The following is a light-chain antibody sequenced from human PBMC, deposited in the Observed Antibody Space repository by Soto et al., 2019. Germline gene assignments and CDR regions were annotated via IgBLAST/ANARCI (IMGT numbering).Light chain of an antibody. CDR1: SSNIGAGYD. J-gene: IGLJ1*01. CDR2: INK. Sequence: GAPGQRVTISCTGSSSNIGAGYDVHWYQQLPGTAPKLLIYINKNRPSGVPDRFSGSKSGTSASLAITGLQAEDEADYYCQSYDSSPSGYVFGTGTKVTVL. CDR3: QSYDSSPSGYV. V-gene: IGLV1-40*01.